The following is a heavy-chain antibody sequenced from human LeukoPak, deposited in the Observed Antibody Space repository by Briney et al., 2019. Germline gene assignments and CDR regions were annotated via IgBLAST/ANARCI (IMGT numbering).Heavy chain of an antibody. Sequence: PGGSLRLSCAASGFIFSSFSVNWVRQAPGKGLEWVSVITGSGGFTQYADSVKGRFTISRDNSKNTVYLQMNSLRVEDTALYYCVRSLDYWGQGTLVTVSS. CDR3: VRSLDY. V-gene: IGHV3-23*01. J-gene: IGHJ4*02. CDR2: ITGSGGFT. CDR1: GFIFSSFS.